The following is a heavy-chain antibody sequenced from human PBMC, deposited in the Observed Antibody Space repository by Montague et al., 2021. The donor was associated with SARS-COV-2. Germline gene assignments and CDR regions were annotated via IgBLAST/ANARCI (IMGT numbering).Heavy chain of an antibody. J-gene: IGHJ4*02. CDR2: IYYRGSI. CDR1: GGSISSYY. CDR3: ARGNTWEGYSYGFDY. D-gene: IGHD5-18*01. Sequence: SETLSLTCTVSGGSISSYYWSWIRQPPGKGLEWIGYIYYRGSINXNPSLKSRVTISVDTSKNQFSLKLSSVTAADTAVYYCARGNTWEGYSYGFDYWGQGTTVTVSS. V-gene: IGHV4-59*01.